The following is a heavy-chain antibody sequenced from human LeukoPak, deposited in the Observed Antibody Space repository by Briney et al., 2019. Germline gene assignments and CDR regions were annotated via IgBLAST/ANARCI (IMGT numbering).Heavy chain of an antibody. V-gene: IGHV1-18*01. CDR3: ARVINFSIRGYSYGVEHYMDV. CDR2: ISAYNGNT. D-gene: IGHD5-18*01. J-gene: IGHJ6*03. CDR1: GYTFTSYG. Sequence: ASVKVSCKASGYTFTSYGISWVRQAPGQGLEWMGWISAYNGNTNYAQKLRGRVTMTTDTSTSTAYMELRSLRSDDTAVYYCARVINFSIRGYSYGVEHYMDVWGKGTTVTISS.